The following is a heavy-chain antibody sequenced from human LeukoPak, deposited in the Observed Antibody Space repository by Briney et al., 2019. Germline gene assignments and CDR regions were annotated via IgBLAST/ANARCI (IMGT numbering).Heavy chain of an antibody. D-gene: IGHD3-22*01. V-gene: IGHV3-23*01. CDR1: GFTFSSYA. J-gene: IGHJ3*02. CDR3: AKDSSVRYYDSSGYSPDAFDI. Sequence: GGSLRLSCAASGFTFSSYAMSWVRQAPGKGLEWVSAISGSGGSTYYADSVKGRFTISRDNSKNTLYLQMNSLRAEDTAVYYCAKDSSVRYYDSSGYSPDAFDIWGQGTMATVSS. CDR2: ISGSGGST.